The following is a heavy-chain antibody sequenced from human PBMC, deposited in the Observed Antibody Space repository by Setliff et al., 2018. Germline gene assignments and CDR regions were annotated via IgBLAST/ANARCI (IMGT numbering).Heavy chain of an antibody. CDR1: GDSISGDY. Sequence: SETLSLTCTVSGDSISGDYWSWIRQPPGKGLEWIGFIHYSGSTNYNPSLKSRVTISLDTPKNQFSLRLSSVTAADTAVYYCATMGAGDSGYYLAYFHHWGQGTLVTVSS. V-gene: IGHV4-59*01. J-gene: IGHJ1*01. D-gene: IGHD5-12*01. CDR2: IHYSGST. CDR3: ATMGAGDSGYYLAYFHH.